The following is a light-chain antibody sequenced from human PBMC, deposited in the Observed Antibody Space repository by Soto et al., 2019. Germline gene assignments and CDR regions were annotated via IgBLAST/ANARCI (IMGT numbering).Light chain of an antibody. CDR3: QQYGSSPLFT. J-gene: IGKJ3*01. V-gene: IGKV3-20*01. Sequence: EIVLTQSPGTLSLSPGERATLSCRASQSVSSSYLAWYQQKPGQAPRLLIYGASSRATGIPDSFSGSGSGTDFTLTISRLEPEDFAVYYWQQYGSSPLFTFGPGTKVDIK. CDR2: GAS. CDR1: QSVSSSY.